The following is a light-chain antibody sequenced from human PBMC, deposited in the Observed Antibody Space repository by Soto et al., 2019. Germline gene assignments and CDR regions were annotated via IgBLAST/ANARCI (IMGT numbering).Light chain of an antibody. CDR2: DAS. CDR3: QQYDDYPLT. CDR1: QSIKNW. Sequence: DIQMTQSPSTLSACVGDRVTITCRASQSIKNWLALYQQKPGTAPKFLIYDASTLESGVPSRFSGSGSGTEFTLTISSLQADDFATYFCQQYDDYPLTFGGGTKVDIK. J-gene: IGKJ4*01. V-gene: IGKV1-5*01.